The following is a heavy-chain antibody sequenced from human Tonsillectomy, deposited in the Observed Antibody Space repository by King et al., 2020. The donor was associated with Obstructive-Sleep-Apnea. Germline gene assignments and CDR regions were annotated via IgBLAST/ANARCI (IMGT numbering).Heavy chain of an antibody. V-gene: IGHV4-59*01. CDR2: IYYSGST. J-gene: IGHJ3*02. CDR1: GGSISSYY. D-gene: IGHD5-18*01. CDR3: ARVGEGGHTAATFDAFDI. Sequence: QLQESGPGLVKPSETLSLTCTVSGGSISSYYWSWIRQPPGKGLEWIGYIYYSGSTNYNPSLKSRVTISVDTSKNPFSLKLSSVTAADTAVYYFARVGEGGHTAATFDAFDIWGQGTMVTVSS.